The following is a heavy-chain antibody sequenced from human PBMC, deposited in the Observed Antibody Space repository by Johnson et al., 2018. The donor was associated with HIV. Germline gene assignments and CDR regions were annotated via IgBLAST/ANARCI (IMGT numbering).Heavy chain of an antibody. V-gene: IGHV3-7*01. CDR1: GFTVSSNY. CDR2: IQQDGSDK. J-gene: IGHJ3*02. Sequence: VQLVESGGGVVQPGRSLRLSCAVSGFTVSSNYMSWVRQAPGKGLEWVANIQQDGSDKYYVDSVKGRVTISGDNARNSLYLQMNSLRAEDTAVYYCAREGPAAYIWAFDIWGQGTMVSVSS. D-gene: IGHD2-2*01. CDR3: AREGPAAYIWAFDI.